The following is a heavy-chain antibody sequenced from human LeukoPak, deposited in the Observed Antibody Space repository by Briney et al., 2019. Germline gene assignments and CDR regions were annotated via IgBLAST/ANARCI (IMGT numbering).Heavy chain of an antibody. D-gene: IGHD6-13*01. J-gene: IGHJ4*02. CDR2: IYPGDSDT. Sequence: GESLKISCQGSEDSFSIYWIGWVRQMPGKGLEWMGIIYPGDSDTRYSPSFQGQVTISADKSISTAYLQWSSLRAEDTAVYYCARLAAAGTELDYWGQGTLVTVSS. CDR1: EDSFSIYW. V-gene: IGHV5-51*01. CDR3: ARLAAAGTELDY.